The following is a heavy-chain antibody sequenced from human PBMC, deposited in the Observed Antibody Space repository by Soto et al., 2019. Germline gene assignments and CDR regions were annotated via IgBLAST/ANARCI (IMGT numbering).Heavy chain of an antibody. V-gene: IGHV1-69*08. CDR3: ARDLTGAYGGGDCYSGLDY. CDR1: GGTFSSYT. CDR2: IIPILGIA. D-gene: IGHD2-21*02. Sequence: QVQLVQSGAEVKKPGSSVKVSCKASGGTFSSYTISWVRQAPGQGLEWMGRIIPILGIANYAQKFQGRVTITADKSTSTAYMELSSLRSEDTAVYYCARDLTGAYGGGDCYSGLDYWGQGTLVTVSS. J-gene: IGHJ4*02.